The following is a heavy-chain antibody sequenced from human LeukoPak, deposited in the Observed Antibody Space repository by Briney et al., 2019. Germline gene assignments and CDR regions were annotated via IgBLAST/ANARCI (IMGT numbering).Heavy chain of an antibody. Sequence: PGGSLRLSCAASGFTFSNYGMHWVRQAPCKGLEWVALIWYDGSNKYYADSVKGRFTISRDNSKNTLYLQMNSLRAEDTAVYYCAGSYYNVFDYWGQGTLVTVSS. J-gene: IGHJ4*02. D-gene: IGHD3-10*01. V-gene: IGHV3-33*01. CDR3: AGSYYNVFDY. CDR2: IWYDGSNK. CDR1: GFTFSNYG.